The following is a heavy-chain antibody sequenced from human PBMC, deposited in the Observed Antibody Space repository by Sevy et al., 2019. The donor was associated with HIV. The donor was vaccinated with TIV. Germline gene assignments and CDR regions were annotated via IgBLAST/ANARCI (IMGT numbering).Heavy chain of an antibody. Sequence: SETLSLTCTVSGGSISSGGYYWSWIRQHPGKGLEWIGHIYYSGSTYYNPSLKSRVTISVDTSKNQFSLKLSSVTAADTAVYYCARDNSIAAAALRGYWFDPWGQGTLVTVSS. D-gene: IGHD6-13*01. CDR3: ARDNSIAAAALRGYWFDP. V-gene: IGHV4-31*03. CDR1: GGSISSGGYY. CDR2: IYYSGST. J-gene: IGHJ5*02.